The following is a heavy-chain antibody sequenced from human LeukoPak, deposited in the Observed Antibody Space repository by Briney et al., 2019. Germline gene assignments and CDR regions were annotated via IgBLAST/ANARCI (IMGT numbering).Heavy chain of an antibody. V-gene: IGHV3-23*01. CDR2: IIGVNGNT. Sequence: GGSLRLSCSASGFTFSSYAMNWVRQAPGQGLEWVSIIIGVNGNTYYADSVKGRFTISRDNSKNTLYLQMNSLRADDTAVYYCVKDRQPDGFNNLDYWGRGTLVTVSS. CDR1: GFTFSSYA. CDR3: VKDRQPDGFNNLDY. D-gene: IGHD3-10*01. J-gene: IGHJ4*02.